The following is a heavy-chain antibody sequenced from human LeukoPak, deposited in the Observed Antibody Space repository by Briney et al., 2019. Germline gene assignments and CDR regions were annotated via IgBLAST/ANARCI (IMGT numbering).Heavy chain of an antibody. J-gene: IGHJ6*03. Sequence: ASVKVSCTASGYTFTSYDINWVRQATGQGLEWMGWMNPNSGNTGYAQKFQGRVTMTRDTSISTAYMELSRLRSDDTAVYYCARGGWNYGESIYYYYYYMDVWGKGTTVTVSS. CDR1: GYTFTSYD. V-gene: IGHV1-8*01. D-gene: IGHD1-7*01. CDR2: MNPNSGNT. CDR3: ARGGWNYGESIYYYYYYMDV.